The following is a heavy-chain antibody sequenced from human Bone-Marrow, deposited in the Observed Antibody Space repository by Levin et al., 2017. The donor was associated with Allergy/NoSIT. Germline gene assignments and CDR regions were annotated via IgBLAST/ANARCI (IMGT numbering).Heavy chain of an antibody. CDR3: ARPAGIAVAALFEDWYFDL. D-gene: IGHD6-19*01. CDR2: ISYSGST. CDR1: GGSISPNY. Sequence: SETLSLTCTVSGGSISPNYWSWIRQPPGKGLEYIGYISYSGSTNYTPSLKSRVTLSADTSKTQFSLKLNSVTAADTAVYYCARPAGIAVAALFEDWYFDLWGRGTLVTVSS. V-gene: IGHV4-59*01. J-gene: IGHJ2*01.